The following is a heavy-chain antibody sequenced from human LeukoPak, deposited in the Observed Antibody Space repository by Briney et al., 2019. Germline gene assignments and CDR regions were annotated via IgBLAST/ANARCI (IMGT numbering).Heavy chain of an antibody. CDR1: GYTFTSYY. CDR2: INPSGGST. V-gene: IGHV1-46*01. CDR3: ASSLATIAEDDAFDI. J-gene: IGHJ3*02. Sequence: ASVKVSYKASGYTFTSYYMHWVRPAPGQGLEWMGIINPSGGSTSYAQKFQGRVTMTRDMSTSTVYMELSSLRSEDTAVYYCASSLATIAEDDAFDIWGQGTMVTVSS. D-gene: IGHD5-24*01.